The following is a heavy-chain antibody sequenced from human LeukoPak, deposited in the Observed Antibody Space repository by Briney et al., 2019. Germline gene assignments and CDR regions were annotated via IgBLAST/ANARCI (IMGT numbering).Heavy chain of an antibody. V-gene: IGHV3-72*01. Sequence: PGRSLRLSCAASGFTFSDHYMDWVRQAPGKGLEWVGRTSNKANSYTTQYAASVKGRFTISRDDSKNSLYLQMNSLKTEDTALYYCATGITGTIDYWGQGTLVTVSS. CDR1: GFTFSDHY. CDR2: TSNKANSYTT. CDR3: ATGITGTIDY. J-gene: IGHJ4*02. D-gene: IGHD1-20*01.